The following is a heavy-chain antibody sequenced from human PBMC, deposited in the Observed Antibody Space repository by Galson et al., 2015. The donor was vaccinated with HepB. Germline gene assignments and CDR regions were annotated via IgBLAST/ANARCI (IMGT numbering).Heavy chain of an antibody. CDR1: GGSISSSSYY. J-gene: IGHJ4*02. Sequence: ETLSLTCTVSGGSISSSSYYWGWIRQPPGKGLEWIGSIYYSGSTYYNPSLKSRVTISVDTSKNQFSLKLSSVTAADTAVYYCANAPRIAAAGTILWGQGTLVTVSS. D-gene: IGHD6-13*01. CDR2: IYYSGST. CDR3: ANAPRIAAAGTIL. V-gene: IGHV4-39*01.